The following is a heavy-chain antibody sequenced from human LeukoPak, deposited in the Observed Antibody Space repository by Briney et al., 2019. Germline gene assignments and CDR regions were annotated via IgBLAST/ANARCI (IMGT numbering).Heavy chain of an antibody. Sequence: PSETLSLTCTVSSGSISNYYWSWIRQPAGKGLEWIGRIYTSGNANYNPSLKSRVTMSVDTSKNQFSLKLSSVTAADTAVYYCAREPHLRAATAYYYYMDVWGKGTTAAISS. V-gene: IGHV4-4*07. CDR2: IYTSGNA. D-gene: IGHD6-13*01. J-gene: IGHJ6*03. CDR1: SGSISNYY. CDR3: AREPHLRAATAYYYYMDV.